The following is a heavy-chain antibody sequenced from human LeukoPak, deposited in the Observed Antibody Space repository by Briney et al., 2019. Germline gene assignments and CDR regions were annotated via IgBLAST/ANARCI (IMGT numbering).Heavy chain of an antibody. CDR3: ANGPPADIVVAGPFDP. Sequence: PGRSLRLSCAASGFTFSSYGMHWVRQAPGKGLEWVAVISYDGSNKYYADSVKGRFTISRDNSKNTLYLQMNSLRAEDTAVYYCANGPPADIVVAGPFDPWGQGTLVTVSS. V-gene: IGHV3-30*18. D-gene: IGHD2-2*01. CDR2: ISYDGSNK. J-gene: IGHJ5*02. CDR1: GFTFSSYG.